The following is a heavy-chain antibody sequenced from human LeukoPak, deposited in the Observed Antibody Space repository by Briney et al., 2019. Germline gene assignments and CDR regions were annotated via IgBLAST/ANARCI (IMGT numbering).Heavy chain of an antibody. D-gene: IGHD2-8*02. J-gene: IGHJ4*02. CDR1: SGSISSYY. Sequence: SETLSLTCTVSSGSISSYYWSWIRQPPGKGLEWIGYIYYTGSTNYNPSLKSRVTISVDTSKSQFSLKLSSVTAADTAVYYCARAGGFTGGYIFWGQGTLVTVSS. CDR2: IYYTGST. V-gene: IGHV4-59*01. CDR3: ARAGGFTGGYIF.